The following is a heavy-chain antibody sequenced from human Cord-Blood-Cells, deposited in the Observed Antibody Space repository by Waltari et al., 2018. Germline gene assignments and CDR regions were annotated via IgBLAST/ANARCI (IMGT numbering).Heavy chain of an antibody. V-gene: IGHV4-34*01. CDR2: INHSGST. D-gene: IGHD5-18*01. Sequence: QVQLQQWGAGLLKPSETLSLTCAVYGGSFSGYYWSWIRQPPGKGLEWIGEINHSGSTNYNPSLKSRVNISVDTSKNQFSLKLSSVTAADTAVYYCARWRIQLWYFDYWGQGTLVTVSS. J-gene: IGHJ4*02. CDR3: ARWRIQLWYFDY. CDR1: GGSFSGYY.